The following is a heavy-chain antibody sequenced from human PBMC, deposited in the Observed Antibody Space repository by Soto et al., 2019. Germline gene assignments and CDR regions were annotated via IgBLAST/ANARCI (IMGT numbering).Heavy chain of an antibody. Sequence: PRLSLRLSCAASGFTFSSHWMNWVRQAPGKVLVWVSHIGPDGSSTRDADSVQGRFTISRDNARNTLYLQMNSLRDEDTAVYYCARDNNWSYDYWGQGSLVTVSS. D-gene: IGHD1-1*01. V-gene: IGHV3-74*01. CDR3: ARDNNWSYDY. CDR2: IGPDGSST. CDR1: GFTFSSHW. J-gene: IGHJ4*02.